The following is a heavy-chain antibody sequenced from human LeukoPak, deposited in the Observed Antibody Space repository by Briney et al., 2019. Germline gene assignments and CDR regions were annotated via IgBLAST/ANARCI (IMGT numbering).Heavy chain of an antibody. CDR2: IGPAGFDR. Sequence: GGSLRLSCTTSGLTFSTSGFNWVRQAPGKGLEWVASIGPAGFDRYHADSIKGRFTISRDNANNFLYLQMDSLRAEDTAVYYCATETNGRHYDYWGQGTLLTVSS. V-gene: IGHV3-21*06. J-gene: IGHJ4*02. CDR1: GLTFSTSG. CDR3: ATETNGRHYDY. D-gene: IGHD1-14*01.